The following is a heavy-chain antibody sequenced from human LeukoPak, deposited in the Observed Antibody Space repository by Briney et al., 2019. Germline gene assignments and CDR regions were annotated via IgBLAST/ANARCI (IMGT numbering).Heavy chain of an antibody. Sequence: SETLSLTCTVSGGSISSYYWSWIRQPPGKGLEWIGYIYISGSTDYNPSLKSRVTISVDTSKNQFSLKLSSVTAADTAVYYCARRTGIAAAGPYYFDYGGQGTLVTVSS. CDR2: IYISGST. V-gene: IGHV4-4*09. CDR1: GGSISSYY. CDR3: ARRTGIAAAGPYYFDY. J-gene: IGHJ4*02. D-gene: IGHD6-13*01.